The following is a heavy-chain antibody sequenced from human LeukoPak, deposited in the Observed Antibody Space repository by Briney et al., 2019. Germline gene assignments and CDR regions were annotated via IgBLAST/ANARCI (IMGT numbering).Heavy chain of an antibody. CDR3: ARDREAMAGYYFDY. D-gene: IGHD6-19*01. V-gene: IGHV3-15*01. J-gene: IGHJ4*02. CDR1: GFTFSNAW. Sequence: GGSLRLSCAASGFTFSNAWMSWVRQAPGKGLEWVGRIKSKTDGGTTDYAAPVKGRFTISRDNAKNSLYLQMNSLRAEDTAVYYCARDREAMAGYYFDYWGQGTLVTVSS. CDR2: IKSKTDGGTT.